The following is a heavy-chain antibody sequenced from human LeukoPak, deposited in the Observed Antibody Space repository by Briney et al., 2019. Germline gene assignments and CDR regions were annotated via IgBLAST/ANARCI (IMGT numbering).Heavy chain of an antibody. V-gene: IGHV3-74*01. CDR1: GFTFSSYW. D-gene: IGHD2-15*01. Sequence: PGGSLRLSCAASGFTFSSYWMHWVRQAPGKGLVWVSRINSDGSSTSYADSVKGRFTISRDNAKNSLYLQMNSLRAEDTAVYYCARDREEYCSGGSCQAFDIWGQGTMVTVSS. CDR3: ARDREEYCSGGSCQAFDI. CDR2: INSDGSST. J-gene: IGHJ3*02.